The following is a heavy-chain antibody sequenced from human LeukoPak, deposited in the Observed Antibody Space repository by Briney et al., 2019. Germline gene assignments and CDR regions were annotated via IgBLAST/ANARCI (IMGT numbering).Heavy chain of an antibody. CDR1: GFTFNTYA. V-gene: IGHV3-30*04. D-gene: IGHD3-22*01. Sequence: GGSLRLSCVASGFTFNTYAIHWVHQAPGKGLEWVAAFSYDGKTTKYADSVKGRFTISRDNSKNTLYLQMSSLRPDDTGVYYCARGTSVIARVAHDYWGQGTLVTVSS. CDR2: FSYDGKTT. J-gene: IGHJ4*02. CDR3: ARGTSVIARVAHDY.